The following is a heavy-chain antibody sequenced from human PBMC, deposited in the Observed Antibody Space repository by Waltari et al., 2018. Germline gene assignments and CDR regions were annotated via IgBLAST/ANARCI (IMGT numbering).Heavy chain of an antibody. V-gene: IGHV3-74*01. Sequence: EEQLVESGGGLAHPGESLRLSCAASGFTFSRYWMDWVRQAPGKGLVWVYRISSGVSSVTYADSVKGRFTISRDNAKNTLYVQMNRLRAEDTAVYYCARVATKTYSSPVPGRPYYYGMDVWGQGTTVTVSS. CDR1: GFTFSRYW. D-gene: IGHD3-22*01. CDR2: ISSGVSSV. J-gene: IGHJ6*02. CDR3: ARVATKTYSSPVPGRPYYYGMDV.